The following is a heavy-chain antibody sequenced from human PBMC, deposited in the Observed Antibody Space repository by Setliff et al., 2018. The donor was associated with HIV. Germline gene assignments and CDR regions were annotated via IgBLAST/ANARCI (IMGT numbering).Heavy chain of an antibody. Sequence: ASVKVSCKASGGTFSSYATSWVRQAPGQGLEWMGGIIPIFRTAHYAQEFQGRVTITADEPTSTAYMELSSLRSEDTAVYYCAIYPFSRGSNYVSPDYFYAMDVWGQGTTVTVSS. CDR1: GGTFSSYA. CDR3: AIYPFSRGSNYVSPDYFYAMDV. J-gene: IGHJ6*02. D-gene: IGHD4-4*01. CDR2: IIPIFRTA. V-gene: IGHV1-69*13.